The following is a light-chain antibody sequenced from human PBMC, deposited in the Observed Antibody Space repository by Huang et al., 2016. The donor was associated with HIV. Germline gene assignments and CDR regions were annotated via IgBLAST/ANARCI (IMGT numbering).Light chain of an antibody. CDR1: QSISSY. CDR3: QQSYS. CDR2: AAS. J-gene: IGKJ3*01. Sequence: DIQMTQSPSSLSASVGDRVTITCRASQSISSYLNWYQQKPGKAPKLLIYAASSLQSVVPSRFSGSGSGTDFTLTISSLQPEDFATYYCQQSYSFGPGTKVDIK. V-gene: IGKV1-39*01.